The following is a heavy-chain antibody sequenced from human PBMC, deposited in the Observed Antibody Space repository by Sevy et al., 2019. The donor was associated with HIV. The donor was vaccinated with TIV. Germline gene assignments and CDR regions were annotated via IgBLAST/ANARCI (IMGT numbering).Heavy chain of an antibody. V-gene: IGHV1-2*02. CDR2: IDPNGGGT. Sequence: ASVKVSCRASGYTFTDYYMHWLRQAPGQGPEWMGWIDPNGGGTYHAQDFQGRLTITRDTSISTVYMDLSRLTSDDTAVYFCARGPSHGGFDSWGQGTRVTVSS. CDR3: ARGPSHGGFDS. CDR1: GYTFTDYY. D-gene: IGHD3-16*01. J-gene: IGHJ4*02.